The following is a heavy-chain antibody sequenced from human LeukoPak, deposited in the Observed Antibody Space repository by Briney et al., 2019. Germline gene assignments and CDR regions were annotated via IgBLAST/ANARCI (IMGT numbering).Heavy chain of an antibody. CDR3: ARGHCSTSSCYSLDY. V-gene: IGHV4-4*07. D-gene: IGHD2-15*01. CDR2: LYTSGST. J-gene: IGHJ4*02. CDR1: GGSISSHY. Sequence: PSETLSLTCSVSGGSISSHYWSWIRQPAGKGLEWIGRLYTSGSTNYNPSLKSRVTMSVDTSKNQFSLRLSSVTAADTAVYYCARGHCSTSSCYSLDYWGQGTLVTVSS.